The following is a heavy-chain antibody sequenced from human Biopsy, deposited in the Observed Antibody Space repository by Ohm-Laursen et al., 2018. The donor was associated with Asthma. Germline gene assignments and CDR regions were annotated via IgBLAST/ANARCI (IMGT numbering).Heavy chain of an antibody. CDR3: ARTTYGDDGFDP. CDR2: IYYSGST. V-gene: IGHV4-31*03. Sequence: SQTLSLTCTVSGGSINIGDYYWSWIRQHPVKGLEWIGYIYYSGSTYYNPSLKSRVSISLDTSKNQFSLSLTSVTAAETAVYYCARTTYGDDGFDPWGQGTLVTVSS. D-gene: IGHD4-17*01. CDR1: GGSINIGDYY. J-gene: IGHJ5*02.